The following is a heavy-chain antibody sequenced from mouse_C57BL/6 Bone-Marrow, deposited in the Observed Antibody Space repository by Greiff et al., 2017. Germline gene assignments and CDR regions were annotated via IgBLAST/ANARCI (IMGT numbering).Heavy chain of an antibody. D-gene: IGHD2-4*01. V-gene: IGHV1-26*01. J-gene: IGHJ3*01. CDR1: GYTFTDYY. Sequence: EVQLQQSGPELVKPGASVKISCKASGYTFTDYYMNWVKQSHGQSLEWIGDINPNNGGTSYNQKLKGKATFTVDKSSSTAYMELRSLTSEDSAVYYWARWDYDGAYWGQGTLVTVSA. CDR2: INPNNGGT. CDR3: ARWDYDGAY.